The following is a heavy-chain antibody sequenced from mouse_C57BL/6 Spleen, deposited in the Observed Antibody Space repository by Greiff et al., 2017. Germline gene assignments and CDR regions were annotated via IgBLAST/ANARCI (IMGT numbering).Heavy chain of an antibody. D-gene: IGHD2-3*01. J-gene: IGHJ2*01. CDR1: GFTFSDYY. Sequence: EVNVVESEGGLVQPGSSMKLSCTASGFTFSDYYMAWVRQVPEKGLEWVANINYDGSSTYYLDSLKSRFIISRDNAKNILYLQMSSLKSEDTATYYCAREYRDGYLDYWGQGTTLTVSS. V-gene: IGHV5-16*01. CDR3: AREYRDGYLDY. CDR2: INYDGSST.